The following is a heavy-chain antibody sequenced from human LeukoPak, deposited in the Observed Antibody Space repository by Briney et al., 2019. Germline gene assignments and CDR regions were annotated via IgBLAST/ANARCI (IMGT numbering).Heavy chain of an antibody. CDR1: GASIRIVNG. CDR3: AILWNSYGPESMDV. Sequence: SGTLSLTCAVSGASIRIVNGGGWFRQPPGKGREWIGKIYHSGSTNYNPSLKSRVTISVDKSKNQFSLKLSSVTAADTAVYYCAILWNSYGPESMDVWGQGTTVTVSS. D-gene: IGHD1-7*01. CDR2: IYHSGST. V-gene: IGHV4-4*02. J-gene: IGHJ6*02.